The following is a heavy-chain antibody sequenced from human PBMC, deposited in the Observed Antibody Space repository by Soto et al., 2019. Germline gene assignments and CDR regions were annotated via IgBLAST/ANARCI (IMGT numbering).Heavy chain of an antibody. J-gene: IGHJ4*02. Sequence: PGGSLRLSCAASGVTFSSYAMSLVLQAPGKGLEWVSAISGSGGSTYYADSVKGRFTISRDNSKNTLYLQMNSLRAEDTAVYYCATDLRPNTPYYFDYWGQGTLVTVSS. CDR3: ATDLRPNTPYYFDY. CDR1: GVTFSSYA. CDR2: ISGSGGST. V-gene: IGHV3-23*01. D-gene: IGHD7-27*01.